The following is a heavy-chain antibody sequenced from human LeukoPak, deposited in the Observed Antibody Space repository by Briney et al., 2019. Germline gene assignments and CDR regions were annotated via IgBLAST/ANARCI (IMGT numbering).Heavy chain of an antibody. D-gene: IGHD5-12*01. J-gene: IGHJ4*02. CDR2: ISSSSSYI. V-gene: IGHV3-21*01. Sequence: GGSLRLSRPASGFTFSSYTMNWVRQAPGKGLEWVSSISSSSSYIYYADSVKGRFTISRDNAKNSLYLQMNSLRAEDTAVYYCARMRARSGYATNFDYWGQGTLVTVSS. CDR3: ARMRARSGYATNFDY. CDR1: GFTFSSYT.